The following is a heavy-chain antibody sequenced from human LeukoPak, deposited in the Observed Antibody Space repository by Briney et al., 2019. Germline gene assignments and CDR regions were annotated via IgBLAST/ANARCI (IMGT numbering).Heavy chain of an antibody. CDR2: ISAYNGNT. CDR3: ARVETMYDFWSGYYPSKLYYFDY. Sequence: ASVTVSCKASGYTFTSYGISWERQAPGQGLEWMGWISAYNGNTNYAQKLQGRVTMTTDTSTSTAYMELRSLRSDDTAVYYCARVETMYDFWSGYYPSKLYYFDYWGQGTLVTVSS. CDR1: GYTFTSYG. D-gene: IGHD3-3*01. V-gene: IGHV1-18*01. J-gene: IGHJ4*02.